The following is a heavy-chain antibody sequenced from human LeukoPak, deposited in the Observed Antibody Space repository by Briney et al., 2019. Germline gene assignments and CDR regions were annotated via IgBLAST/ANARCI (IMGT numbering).Heavy chain of an antibody. V-gene: IGHV4-34*01. J-gene: IGHJ4*02. Sequence: SETLSLTCAVYGGSLSGYYWSWIRQPPGKGLEWIGEINHSGSTNYNPSLKSRVTISVDTSKNQFSLKLSSVTAADTAVYYCARGIRYTVASDYWGQGTLVTVSS. D-gene: IGHD3-9*01. CDR1: GGSLSGYY. CDR3: ARGIRYTVASDY. CDR2: INHSGST.